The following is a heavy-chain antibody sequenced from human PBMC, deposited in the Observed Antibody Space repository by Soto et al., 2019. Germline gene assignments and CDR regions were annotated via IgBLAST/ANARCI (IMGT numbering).Heavy chain of an antibody. D-gene: IGHD3-22*01. J-gene: IGHJ1*01. V-gene: IGHV4-30-4*01. Sequence: PSETLSLTCTVSGGSISSDDYYWSWIRQAPGRGLEWIGYIHSSGSIYYNPSLKSRATMSIDTAGKQFSLKVSSVTVADTAVYYCARDLDGLHDDTSGPFPRPGWGQGTLVTVSS. CDR3: ARDLDGLHDDTSGPFPRPG. CDR2: IHSSGSI. CDR1: GGSISSDDYY.